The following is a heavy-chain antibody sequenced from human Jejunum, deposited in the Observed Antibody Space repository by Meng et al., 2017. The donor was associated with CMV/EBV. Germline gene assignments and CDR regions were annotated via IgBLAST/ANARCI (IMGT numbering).Heavy chain of an antibody. CDR3: VKGQQLVLFSPFDY. J-gene: IGHJ4*02. V-gene: IGHV3-9*01. D-gene: IGHD6-6*01. CDR2: ISWHSGGTK. CDR1: FTFDDCA. Sequence: FTFDDCAMHWVRQPPGKGLEWVAGISWHSGGTKAYADSVEGRFTISRDNTKNSLFLEMNSLRAEDTALYYCVKGQQLVLFSPFDYWGQGTLVTVSS.